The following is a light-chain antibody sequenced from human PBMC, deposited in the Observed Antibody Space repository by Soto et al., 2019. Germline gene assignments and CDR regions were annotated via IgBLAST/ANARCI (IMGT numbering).Light chain of an antibody. CDR1: QGISSN. J-gene: IGKJ1*01. Sequence: DIRMTQSPSTLSASVGDRVTITCRASQGISSNLAWYQQKPGKAPKLLIYKASTLKSGVPSRFSGSGSGTEFTLTISSLQPDDFATYYCQHYNSYSEAFGQGTKVDIK. V-gene: IGKV1-5*03. CDR3: QHYNSYSEA. CDR2: KAS.